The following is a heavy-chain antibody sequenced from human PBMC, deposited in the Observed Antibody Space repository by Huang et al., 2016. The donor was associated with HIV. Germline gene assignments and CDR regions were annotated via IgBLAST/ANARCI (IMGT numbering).Heavy chain of an antibody. Sequence: QVQLVQSGAEVKKPGASVKVSCRTSGYIFTDYYINWVRQAPGQGLGWLGWFKPTSGDTNPAQRVQGRIHMTTDTSTSAVYMELANLRSDDTAVYYCARAVVRGLIIRFDPWGQGTLVTVSS. CDR1: GYIFTDYY. J-gene: IGHJ5*02. CDR3: ARAVVRGLIIRFDP. CDR2: FKPTSGDT. V-gene: IGHV1-2*02. D-gene: IGHD3-10*01.